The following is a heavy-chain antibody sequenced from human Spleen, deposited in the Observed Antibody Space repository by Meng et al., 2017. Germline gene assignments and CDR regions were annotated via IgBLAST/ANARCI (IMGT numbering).Heavy chain of an antibody. J-gene: IGHJ4*02. CDR2: FDPEDGEP. D-gene: IGHD6-13*01. V-gene: IGHV1-24*01. CDR3: ARDEDISAAGKLFGDY. CDR1: GYTLTELS. Sequence: ASVKVSCKVSGYTLTELSMHWVRQAPGKGLEWMGIFDPEDGEPIYAQKFQGRVTMTGDTSISTAYMELSGLRSDDTAMYYCARDEDISAAGKLFGDYWGQGTLVTVSS.